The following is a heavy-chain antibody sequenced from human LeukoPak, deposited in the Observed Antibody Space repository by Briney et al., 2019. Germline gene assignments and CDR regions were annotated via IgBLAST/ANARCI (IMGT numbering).Heavy chain of an antibody. CDR1: GFIFSNYE. D-gene: IGHD1-1*01. V-gene: IGHV3-48*03. J-gene: IGHJ4*02. Sequence: GGSLRLSCEASGFIFSNYEMNWVRQAPGKGLEWVSYISSSGSTIYYADSVKGRFTISRDNAKNSLYLQMNSLKTEDTAVYFCVAENWYVFKYWGQGTLVTVSS. CDR3: VAENWYVFKY. CDR2: ISSSGSTI.